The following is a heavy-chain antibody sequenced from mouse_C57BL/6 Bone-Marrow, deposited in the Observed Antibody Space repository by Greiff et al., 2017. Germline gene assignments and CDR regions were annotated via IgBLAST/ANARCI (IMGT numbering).Heavy chain of an antibody. D-gene: IGHD2-5*01. CDR2: ISGGGGNT. CDR1: GFTFSSYT. Sequence: EVHLVESGGGLVKPGGSLKLSCAASGFTFSSYTMSWVRQTPEKRLEWVATISGGGGNTYYPDSVKGRFTISREKAKNTLYLQMSSLRSEDTALYYCARLSNPYFDYWGQGTTLTVSS. V-gene: IGHV5-9*01. CDR3: ARLSNPYFDY. J-gene: IGHJ2*01.